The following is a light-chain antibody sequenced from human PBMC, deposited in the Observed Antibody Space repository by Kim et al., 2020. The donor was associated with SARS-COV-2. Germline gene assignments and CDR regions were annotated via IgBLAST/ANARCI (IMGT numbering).Light chain of an antibody. CDR3: SSYTSSVTLV. CDR1: SGDVGGYNY. CDR2: DVN. Sequence: GQSITISCTGTSGDVGGYNYVSWYQQHPGKAPQLIIYDVNKWPSGVSNRFSGSKSGNTASLTSSDLQVEDEADYYCSSYTSSVTLVFGGGTQLTVL. V-gene: IGLV2-14*03. J-gene: IGLJ2*01.